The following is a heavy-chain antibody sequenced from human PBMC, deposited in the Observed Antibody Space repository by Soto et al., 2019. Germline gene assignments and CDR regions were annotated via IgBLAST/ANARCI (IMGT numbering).Heavy chain of an antibody. CDR3: AREGSYSPYYFDY. D-gene: IGHD1-26*01. CDR1: GFTCSSYA. Sequence: QVQLVESGGGVVQPGRSLRLSCAASGFTCSSYAMHWVRQAPGKGLEWVAVISYEGSNKYYADSVKGRFTISRDNSKNTLYLQMNSLRAEDTAVCYCAREGSYSPYYFDYWGQGTLVTVSS. J-gene: IGHJ4*02. CDR2: ISYEGSNK. V-gene: IGHV3-30-3*01.